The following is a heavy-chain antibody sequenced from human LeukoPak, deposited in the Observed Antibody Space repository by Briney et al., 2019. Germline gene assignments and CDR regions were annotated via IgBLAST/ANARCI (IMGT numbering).Heavy chain of an antibody. CDR3: ASLRKWEQHDY. Sequence: PSETLSLTCTVSGGSISSGDYYWSWIRQPPGKGLEWIGYIYYSGSTYYSPSLWSRVTISVDKSKNQFSLKLSSVTAADTAVYYCASLRKWEQHDYWGQGTLVTASS. V-gene: IGHV4-30-4*01. J-gene: IGHJ4*02. D-gene: IGHD1/OR15-1a*01. CDR2: IYYSGST. CDR1: GGSISSGDYY.